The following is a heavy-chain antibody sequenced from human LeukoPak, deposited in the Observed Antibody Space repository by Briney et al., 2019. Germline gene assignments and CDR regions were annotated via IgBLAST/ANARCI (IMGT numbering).Heavy chain of an antibody. V-gene: IGHV1-3*01. CDR2: INAGNGNT. Sequence: ASVKVSCKASGYTFTSYAVHWVRQAPGQRLEWMGWINAGNGNTKYSQKFQGRVTITRDTSASTAYMELSSLRSEDTAVYYCARDERGYSYGYVSDWFDPWGQGTLVTVSS. D-gene: IGHD5-18*01. CDR1: GYTFTSYA. CDR3: ARDERGYSYGYVSDWFDP. J-gene: IGHJ5*02.